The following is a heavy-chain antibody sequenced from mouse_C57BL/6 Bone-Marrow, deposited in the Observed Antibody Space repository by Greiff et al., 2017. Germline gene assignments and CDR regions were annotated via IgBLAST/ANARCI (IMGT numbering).Heavy chain of an antibody. CDR3: ARLIYYDYEDCYFDV. CDR1: GYTFTDYY. D-gene: IGHD2-4*01. V-gene: IGHV1-26*01. CDR2: INPNNGGT. J-gene: IGHJ1*03. Sequence: EVQLQQSGPELVKPGASVKISCKASGYTFTDYYMNWVKQSHGKSLEWIGDINPNNGGTSYNQKFKGKATLTVDKSSSTAYMELRSLTSEDSAVYYCARLIYYDYEDCYFDVWGTGTTVTVSS.